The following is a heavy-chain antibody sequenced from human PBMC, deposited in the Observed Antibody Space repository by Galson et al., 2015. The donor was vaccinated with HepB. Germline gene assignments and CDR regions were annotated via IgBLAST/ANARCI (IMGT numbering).Heavy chain of an antibody. J-gene: IGHJ4*02. CDR3: AKGARLIVVVTAMNY. CDR1: GFTFSSYA. V-gene: IGHV3-23*01. CDR2: ISGSGGST. Sequence: SLRLSCAASGFTFSSYAMSWVRQAPGKGLEWVSAISGSGGSTYYADSVKGRFTISRDNSKNTLYMQMNSLRAEDTAVYYCAKGARLIVVVTAMNYWGQGTLVTVSS. D-gene: IGHD2-21*02.